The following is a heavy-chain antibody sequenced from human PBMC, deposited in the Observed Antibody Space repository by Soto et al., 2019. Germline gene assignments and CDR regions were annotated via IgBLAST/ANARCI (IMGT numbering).Heavy chain of an antibody. Sequence: SVTLSLTCTVSGGSISSSSYYWGWIRQPPGKGLEWIGSIYYSGSTYYNPSLKSRVTISADTSKNQFSLKRSSVTAADTAVYYCAKHAGPYYDSSGNFDYGGKEPLVTVPS. CDR3: AKHAGPYYDSSGNFDY. V-gene: IGHV4-39*01. CDR2: IYYSGST. D-gene: IGHD3-22*01. CDR1: GGSISSSSYY. J-gene: IGHJ4*02.